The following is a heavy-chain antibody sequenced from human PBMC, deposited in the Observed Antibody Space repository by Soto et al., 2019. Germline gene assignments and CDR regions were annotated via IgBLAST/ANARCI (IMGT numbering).Heavy chain of an antibody. J-gene: IGHJ4*02. CDR3: ARGAYTHDFDS. Sequence: QVQLVQSGAEVKRPGASVNVSCKASGYTFTTYNINWVRQAPGQGLEWMGWISTFNGETNYAQNLQGRVTSTTDTSTTTAYMEVRTLRSDDTAVYYCARGAYTHDFDSWGQGSLVTVSS. CDR1: GYTFTTYN. CDR2: ISTFNGET. V-gene: IGHV1-18*01. D-gene: IGHD5-18*01.